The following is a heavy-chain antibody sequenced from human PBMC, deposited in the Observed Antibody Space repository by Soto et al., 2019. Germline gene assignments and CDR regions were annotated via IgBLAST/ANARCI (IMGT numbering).Heavy chain of an antibody. CDR1: GGTFSSYP. D-gene: IGHD1-26*01. CDR2: IIPFVGTS. CDR3: ARVGHITNYGMAV. J-gene: IGHJ6*02. Sequence: QVQLVQSGAEVKKPGSSVKVSCGASGGTFSSYPINWVRQSPGEGLEWMGGIIPFVGTSNYAQKFQGRVTITADESTSTDYMELRSLRSEEKAVYYCARVGHITNYGMAVWGQGTTVTVSS. V-gene: IGHV1-69*01.